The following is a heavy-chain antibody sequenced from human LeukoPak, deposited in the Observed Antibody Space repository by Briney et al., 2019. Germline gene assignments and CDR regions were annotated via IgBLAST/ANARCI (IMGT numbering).Heavy chain of an antibody. CDR2: IYYSGSS. J-gene: IGHJ3*01. CDR1: GGSINNHY. V-gene: IGHV4-59*06. Sequence: SETLSLTCTVSGGSINNHYWSWIRQHPGEGLEWSGYIYYSGSSYYNPSLKSRVTISLDMSKSQFSLKLSSVTAADTAVFYCARVPRTNYYDSSGYLPTAFDVWGQGTMVTVSS. D-gene: IGHD3-22*01. CDR3: ARVPRTNYYDSSGYLPTAFDV.